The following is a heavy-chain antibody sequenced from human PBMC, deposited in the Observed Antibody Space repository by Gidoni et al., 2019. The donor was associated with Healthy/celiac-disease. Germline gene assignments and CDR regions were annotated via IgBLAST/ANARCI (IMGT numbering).Heavy chain of an antibody. J-gene: IGHJ4*02. V-gene: IGHV3-49*03. Sequence: EVQLVESGGGLVQPGRSLRLSCTASGFTFGGYAMSWFRQAPGKGLEWVGFIRSKAYGGTTEYAASVKGRFTISRDDSKSIAYLQMNSLKTEDTAVYYCTRVRDIVVVPAATAVDYWGQGTLVTVSS. CDR3: TRVRDIVVVPAATAVDY. D-gene: IGHD2-2*01. CDR2: IRSKAYGGTT. CDR1: GFTFGGYA.